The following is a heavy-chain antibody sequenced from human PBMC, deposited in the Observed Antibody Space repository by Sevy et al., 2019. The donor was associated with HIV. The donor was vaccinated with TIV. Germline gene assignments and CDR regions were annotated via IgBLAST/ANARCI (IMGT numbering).Heavy chain of an antibody. D-gene: IGHD3-16*01. CDR3: VREKGPFTAFDI. J-gene: IGHJ3*02. Sequence: SLKISCAASGFTFNIYGMHWVRQAPGKGLEWVAVIWKDGHNKFYADSVRGRFTFSRDNSRSTLSLQMDSLRVEDTAVYYCVREKGPFTAFDIWGQGTMVTVSS. CDR2: IWKDGHNK. CDR1: GFTFNIYG. V-gene: IGHV3-33*04.